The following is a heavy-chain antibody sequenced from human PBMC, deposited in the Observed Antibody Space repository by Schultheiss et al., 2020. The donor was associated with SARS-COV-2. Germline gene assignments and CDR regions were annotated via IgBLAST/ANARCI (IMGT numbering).Heavy chain of an antibody. Sequence: GGSLRLSCAASGFTFSSYGMHWVRQAPGKGLEWVAVISYDGSNKYYADSVKGRFTISRDNSKNTLYLQMNSLRAEDTAVYYCAKDPPYGDYGGHYFDYWGQGTLVTVSS. V-gene: IGHV3-30*18. CDR3: AKDPPYGDYGGHYFDY. D-gene: IGHD4-17*01. CDR1: GFTFSSYG. J-gene: IGHJ4*02. CDR2: ISYDGSNK.